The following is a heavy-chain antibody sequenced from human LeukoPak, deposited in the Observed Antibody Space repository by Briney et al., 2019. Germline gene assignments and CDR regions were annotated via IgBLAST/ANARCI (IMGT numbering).Heavy chain of an antibody. J-gene: IGHJ4*02. CDR2: ISSSSSYI. V-gene: IGHV3-21*04. CDR1: GFTFFSYT. Sequence: GGSLRLSCAASGFTFFSYTMNWVRQAPGKGLEWVSSISSSSSYIYYADSVKGRFTISRDNAKNSLYLQMNSLRAEDTALYYCARCDGGSCFRFFDYWGQGTLVTVSS. CDR3: ARCDGGSCFRFFDY. D-gene: IGHD2-15*01.